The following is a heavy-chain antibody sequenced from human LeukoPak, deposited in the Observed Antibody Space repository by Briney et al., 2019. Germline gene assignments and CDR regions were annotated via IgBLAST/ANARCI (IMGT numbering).Heavy chain of an antibody. V-gene: IGHV3-64*01. D-gene: IGHD3-10*01. J-gene: IGHJ6*03. CDR3: ATVPHYYGSGSLPWYYYMDV. CDR2: ISSNGGST. CDR1: GFTFSSYA. Sequence: GGSLRLSCAASGFTFSSYAMHWVRQAPGKGLEYVSAISSNGGSTYYANSVKGRFTISRDNSKNTLYLQMGSLRAEDMAVYYCATVPHYYGSGSLPWYYYMDVWGKGTTVAVSS.